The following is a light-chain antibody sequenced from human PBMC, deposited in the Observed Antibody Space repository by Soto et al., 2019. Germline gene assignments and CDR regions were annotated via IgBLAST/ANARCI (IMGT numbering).Light chain of an antibody. CDR1: SSDVGGYNY. V-gene: IGLV2-14*01. CDR3: SSYSNSSPFV. J-gene: IGLJ1*01. Sequence: QSVLTQPASVSGSPGQSITISCTGTSSDVGGYNYVSWYQQHPGKAPKLMIYDVSNWPSGVSNRFSGSKSGNTASLTISGLQAEDVADYYCSSYSNSSPFVFGTVTKVTV. CDR2: DVS.